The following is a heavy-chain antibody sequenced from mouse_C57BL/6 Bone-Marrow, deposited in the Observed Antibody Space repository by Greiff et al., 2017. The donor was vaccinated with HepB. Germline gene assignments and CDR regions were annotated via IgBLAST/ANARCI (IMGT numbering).Heavy chain of an antibody. CDR2: IRNKANNHET. J-gene: IGHJ1*03. CDR3: TRPGPGWYFDV. V-gene: IGHV6-6*01. Sequence: EVQLLESGGGLVQPGGSMKLSCAASGFTFSDAWMDWVRQSPEKGLEWVAEIRNKANNHETYYAESVKGRFTISRDDSKSSVYLQMNSLRAEDTGIYYCTRPGPGWYFDVWGTGTTVTVSS. D-gene: IGHD3-3*01. CDR1: GFTFSDAW.